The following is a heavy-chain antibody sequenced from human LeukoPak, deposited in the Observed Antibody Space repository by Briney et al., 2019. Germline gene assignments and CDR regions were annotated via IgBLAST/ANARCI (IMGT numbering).Heavy chain of an antibody. CDR3: AKGRVEVLLWFGGAISY. CDR1: GFTFSSYA. D-gene: IGHD3-10*01. J-gene: IGHJ4*02. Sequence: GGSLRLSCAASGFTFSSYAMSWVRQAPGKGLEWVSAISGSGGSTYYADSVKGRFTISRDNSKNTLYLQMNSLRAEDTAVYYCAKGRVEVLLWFGGAISYWGQGTLVTVSS. V-gene: IGHV3-23*01. CDR2: ISGSGGST.